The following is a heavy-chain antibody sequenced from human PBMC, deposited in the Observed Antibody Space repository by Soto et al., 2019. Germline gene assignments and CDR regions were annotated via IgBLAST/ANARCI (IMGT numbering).Heavy chain of an antibody. CDR1: GFTFSSYD. V-gene: IGHV3-13*01. J-gene: IGHJ6*02. D-gene: IGHD2-15*01. CDR3: ARAGSIDYRGSHPLYYYGMDV. Sequence: GGSLRLSCAASGFTFSSYDMHWVRQATGKGLEWVSAIGTAGDTYYPGSVKGRFTISRENAKNSLYLQMNSLRADDTAVYYCARAGSIDYRGSHPLYYYGMDVWGQGTTVTVSS. CDR2: IGTAGDT.